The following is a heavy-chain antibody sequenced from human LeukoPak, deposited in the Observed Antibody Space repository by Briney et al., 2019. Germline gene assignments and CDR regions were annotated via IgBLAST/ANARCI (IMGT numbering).Heavy chain of an antibody. J-gene: IGHJ4*02. CDR3: AKYRWLVRGSFDY. CDR1: GFTFSSYA. Sequence: GSLRLSCAASGFTFSSYATSWVRQAPGKGLEWVSAISGSGGSTYYADSVKGRFTISRDNSKNTLYLQMNSLRAEDTAVYYCAKYRWLVRGSFDYWGQGTLVTVSS. D-gene: IGHD6-19*01. CDR2: ISGSGGST. V-gene: IGHV3-23*01.